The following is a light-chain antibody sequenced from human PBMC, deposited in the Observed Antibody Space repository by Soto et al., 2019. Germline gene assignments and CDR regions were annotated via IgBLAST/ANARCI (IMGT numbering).Light chain of an antibody. V-gene: IGLV2-8*01. CDR2: EVS. CDR1: SSDVGGYNY. Sequence: QSVLTQPPSASGFPGQSVTISCTGTSSDVGGYNYVSWYQQHPGKAPKLMIYEVSKRPSGVPDRFSGSKSGNTASLTVSGLQAEDEADYYCNSYAGSNVYVFGTGTKLTVL. J-gene: IGLJ1*01. CDR3: NSYAGSNVYV.